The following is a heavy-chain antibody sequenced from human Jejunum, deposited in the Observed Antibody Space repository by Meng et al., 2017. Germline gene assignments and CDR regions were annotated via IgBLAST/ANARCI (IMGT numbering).Heavy chain of an antibody. Sequence: VQLRPWGAGLLKPSETLSLTCAVYGGSFSDHYLTWIRQPPGKGLEWIGEIHPSGRTYYSPSLQSRVTITLDTSKNQFSLTLNSVTAADTAVYYCARGDDWAKSGNFWGQGTLVTVSS. CDR1: GGSFSDHY. CDR2: IHPSGRT. CDR3: ARGDDWAKSGNF. V-gene: IGHV4-34*01. D-gene: IGHD3-9*01. J-gene: IGHJ4*02.